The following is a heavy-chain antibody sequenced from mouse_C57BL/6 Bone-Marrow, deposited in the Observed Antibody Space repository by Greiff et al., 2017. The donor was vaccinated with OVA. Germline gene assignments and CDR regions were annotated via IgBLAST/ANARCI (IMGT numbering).Heavy chain of an antibody. V-gene: IGHV5-17*01. Sequence: EVHLVESGGGLVKPGGSLKLSCAASGFTFSDYGMHWVRQAPEKGLEWVAYISSGSSTIYYADTVKGRFTISRDNAKNTLFLQMTSLRSEDTAMYYCASLTTVTRYAMDYWGQGTSVTVSS. D-gene: IGHD1-1*01. CDR1: GFTFSDYG. CDR3: ASLTTVTRYAMDY. J-gene: IGHJ4*01. CDR2: ISSGSSTI.